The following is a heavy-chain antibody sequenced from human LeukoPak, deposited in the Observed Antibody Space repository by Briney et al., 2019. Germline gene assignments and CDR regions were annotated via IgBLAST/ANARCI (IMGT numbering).Heavy chain of an antibody. CDR3: ASRRTVTTPGAFDI. CDR2: IIPIFGTA. Sequence: SVKVSCKASGGTFSSYAISWVRQVPGQGLEWMGGIIPIFGTANYAQKFQGRVTITADESTSTAYMELSSLRSEDTAVYYCASRRTVTTPGAFDIWGQGTMVTVSS. D-gene: IGHD4-17*01. V-gene: IGHV1-69*13. J-gene: IGHJ3*02. CDR1: GGTFSSYA.